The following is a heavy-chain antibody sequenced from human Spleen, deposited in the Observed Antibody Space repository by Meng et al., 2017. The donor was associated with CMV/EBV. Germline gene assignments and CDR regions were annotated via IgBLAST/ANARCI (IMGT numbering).Heavy chain of an antibody. CDR3: ARTTVATISSRWHGKDWGWFDP. D-gene: IGHD5-12*01. CDR1: YW. V-gene: IGHV5-51*01. J-gene: IGHJ5*02. CDR2: IYPGDSET. Sequence: YWIAGVRQMPGKGLEWMGIIYPGDSETRYSPSFQGQVTISVDKSITTTYLQWSSLKASDTAMYYCARTTVATISSRWHGKDWGWFDPWGQGTLVTVSS.